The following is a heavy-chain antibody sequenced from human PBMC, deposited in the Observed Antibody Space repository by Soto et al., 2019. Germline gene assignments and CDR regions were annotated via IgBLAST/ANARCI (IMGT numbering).Heavy chain of an antibody. Sequence: SETLSLTCTVSGGSISSYYWSWIRQPPGKGLEWIGYIYYSGSTNYNPSIKSRVTISVDTSKNQFSLKLSSVTAADTAVYYCARQVQVVVEEDYYFDYWGQGTLVTVS. V-gene: IGHV4-59*08. D-gene: IGHD2-15*01. CDR3: ARQVQVVVEEDYYFDY. CDR2: IYYSGST. CDR1: GGSISSYY. J-gene: IGHJ4*02.